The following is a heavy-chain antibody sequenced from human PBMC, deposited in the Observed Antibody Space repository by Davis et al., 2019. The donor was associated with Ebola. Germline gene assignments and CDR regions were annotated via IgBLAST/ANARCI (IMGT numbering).Heavy chain of an antibody. CDR1: GYTFTSYD. CDR3: ARADGRWLLSYYYGMDV. Sequence: ASVKVSCKASGYTFTSYDINWVRQATGQGLEWMGWMNPNSGNTGYAQKFQGRVTITRDTSASTAYMELSSLRSEDTAVYYCARADGRWLLSYYYGMDVWGQGTTVTVSS. D-gene: IGHD3-22*01. CDR2: MNPNSGNT. J-gene: IGHJ6*02. V-gene: IGHV1-8*01.